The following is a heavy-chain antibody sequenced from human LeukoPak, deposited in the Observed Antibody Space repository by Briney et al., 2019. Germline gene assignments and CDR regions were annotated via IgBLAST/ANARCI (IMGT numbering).Heavy chain of an antibody. CDR2: ILADRDAGKK. D-gene: IGHD4-17*01. J-gene: IGHJ5*02. V-gene: IGHV3-23*01. Sequence: QPGGSLRLSCAASGFTFGGLTMAWVRQTPGKGLERLSGILADRDAGKKYYADSVKGRFTIYRDNSKNTLYLEMNNMRADDTAVYFCAKDLNYGDGRWEFDTWGQGTLVTV. CDR3: AKDLNYGDGRWEFDT. CDR1: GFTFGGLT.